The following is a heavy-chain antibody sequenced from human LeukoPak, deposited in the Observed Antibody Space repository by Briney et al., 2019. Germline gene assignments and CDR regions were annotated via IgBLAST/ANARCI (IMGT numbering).Heavy chain of an antibody. Sequence: ASVKVSCKASGYTFTSYYMHWVRQAPGQGLEGMGIINPSGGSTSYAQKFQGRVTMTRDTSTSTVYMELSSLRSEDTAVYYCARISDSTVYSTKNFDYWGQGTLVTVSS. J-gene: IGHJ4*02. D-gene: IGHD2-15*01. CDR1: GYTFTSYY. CDR3: ARISDSTVYSTKNFDY. V-gene: IGHV1-46*01. CDR2: INPSGGST.